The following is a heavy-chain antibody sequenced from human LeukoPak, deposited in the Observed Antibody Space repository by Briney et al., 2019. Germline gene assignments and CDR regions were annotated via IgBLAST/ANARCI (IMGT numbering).Heavy chain of an antibody. CDR1: GFTFNRCW. V-gene: IGHV3-23*01. Sequence: GGSLRLSCVVSGFTFNRCWMNWVRQAPGKGLEWVSAISGSGGSTYYADSVKGRFTISRDNSKNTLYLQMNSLRAEDAAVYYCAKQVPFYYDFWSGYYTDGMDVWGQGTTVTVSS. CDR3: AKQVPFYYDFWSGYYTDGMDV. D-gene: IGHD3-3*01. J-gene: IGHJ6*02. CDR2: ISGSGGST.